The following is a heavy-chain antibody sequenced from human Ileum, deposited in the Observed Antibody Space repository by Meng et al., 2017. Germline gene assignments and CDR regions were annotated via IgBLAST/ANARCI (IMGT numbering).Heavy chain of an antibody. CDR2: ICYSGNT. J-gene: IGHJ4*02. CDR1: GGSISSSSHC. D-gene: IGHD7-27*01. Sequence: QLQLQESGPGLVKPSETPSLMCTVSGGSISSSSHCCDWIRQPPGKGLEWIGSICYSGNTYYNPSLKSRVSMSVDTSKKQISLKLNTVTAADTAVYYCARRTGEVDLLDYWGQGTLVTVSS. CDR3: ARRTGEVDLLDY. V-gene: IGHV4-39*01.